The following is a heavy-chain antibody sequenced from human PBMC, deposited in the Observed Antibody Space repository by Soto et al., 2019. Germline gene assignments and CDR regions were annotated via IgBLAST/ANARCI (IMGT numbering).Heavy chain of an antibody. D-gene: IGHD3-22*01. CDR3: AREVKTYDSSGYNI. J-gene: IGHJ3*02. CDR1: GFTFGFNA. V-gene: IGHV3-23*01. CDR2: ISAGGVST. Sequence: GGSLRLSCAATGFTFGFNALSWVRQAPGKGLEWVSSISAGGVSTNYADSVRGRFTISRDNAKNSLYLQMNSLRAYDSAVYYCAREVKTYDSSGYNIWGQGTMVTVSS.